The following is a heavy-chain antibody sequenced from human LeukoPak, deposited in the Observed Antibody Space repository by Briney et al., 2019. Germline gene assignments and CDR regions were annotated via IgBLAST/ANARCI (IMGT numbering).Heavy chain of an antibody. CDR2: INHSGST. J-gene: IGHJ5*02. Sequence: PSETLSLTCAVYGGSFSGYYWSWIRQPPGKGLEWIGEINHSGSTNYNPSLKSRVTISVDTSKNQFSLKLSSVTAADTAVYYCARTDYCGGDCYDGSWGQGTLVSVSS. CDR3: ARTDYCGGDCYDGS. D-gene: IGHD2-21*01. V-gene: IGHV4-34*01. CDR1: GGSFSGYY.